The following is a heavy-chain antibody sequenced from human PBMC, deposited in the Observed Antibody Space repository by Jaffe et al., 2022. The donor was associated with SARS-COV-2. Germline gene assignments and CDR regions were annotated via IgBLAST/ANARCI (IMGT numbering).Heavy chain of an antibody. Sequence: QVQLVESGGGVVQPGRSLSLSCAASGFKFSNYVMHWVRQAPGKGLEWVASISYDGRHKYYADSVQGRFTISRDNSKNTLYLQINSLRPEDTAVYYCARALQAGHWYATPDPWGQGTLVTVSS. D-gene: IGHD2-2*01. CDR3: ARALQAGHWYATPDP. CDR1: GFKFSNYV. V-gene: IGHV3-30*04. J-gene: IGHJ5*02. CDR2: ISYDGRHK.